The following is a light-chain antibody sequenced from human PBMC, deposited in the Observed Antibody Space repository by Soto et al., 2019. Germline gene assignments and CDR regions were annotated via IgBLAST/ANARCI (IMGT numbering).Light chain of an antibody. CDR3: QHYGTSPFT. Sequence: EVVMTQSPAALSVSPGERATLSCRASQSVSSNLAWYQQKPGQAPRLLIYGASTRATGIPDRFSGSGSGTDFTLTISSLEPEDFAVYFCQHYGTSPFTFGPGARLEIK. J-gene: IGKJ5*01. CDR2: GAS. CDR1: QSVSSN. V-gene: IGKV3-15*01.